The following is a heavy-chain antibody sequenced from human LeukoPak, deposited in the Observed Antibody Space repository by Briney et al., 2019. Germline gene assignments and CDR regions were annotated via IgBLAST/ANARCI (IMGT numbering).Heavy chain of an antibody. V-gene: IGHV1-46*01. J-gene: IGHJ4*02. CDR2: LNPSGGYT. D-gene: IGHD6-19*01. CDR3: ARERPSSGFFDY. Sequence: ASVRASCKASGYTFSSYYMHWVRQAPGQGLEWMGTLNPSGGYTTYAQKFQGRVTMARDTSTSTVYMEVSSLRAEDTALYYCARERPSSGFFDYWGQGSMVSVSS. CDR1: GYTFSSYY.